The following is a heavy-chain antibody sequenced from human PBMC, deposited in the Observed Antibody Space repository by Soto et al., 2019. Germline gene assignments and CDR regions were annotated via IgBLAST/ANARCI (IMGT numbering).Heavy chain of an antibody. D-gene: IGHD2-2*01. CDR2: IIPIFGTA. Sequence: SVKVSCKASGGTFSSYAISWVRQAPGQGLEWMGGIIPIFGTANYAQKFQGRVTITADESTSTAYMELSSLRSEDTAVYYCAKTAAGLEGYCISTSCYARAWFDPWGQGTLVTVSS. CDR3: AKTAAGLEGYCISTSCYARAWFDP. CDR1: GGTFSSYA. J-gene: IGHJ5*02. V-gene: IGHV1-69*13.